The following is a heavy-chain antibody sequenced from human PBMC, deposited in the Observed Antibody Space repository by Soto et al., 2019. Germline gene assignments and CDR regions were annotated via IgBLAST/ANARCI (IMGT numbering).Heavy chain of an antibody. J-gene: IGHJ5*02. Sequence: EVQLVESGGGLVKPGGSLRLSCAASGITFSNAWMIWVRQAPGKXLXWVGRIKSKTDGGTTDYVAPVKGRFSISRDDSKNTLYLQXXXLXXXXXXXXXXXXXXXXXXXAFDXWGQGTLVTVAS. CDR1: GITFSNAW. V-gene: IGHV3-15*01. CDR2: IKSKTDGGTT. CDR3: XXXXXXXXXAFDX.